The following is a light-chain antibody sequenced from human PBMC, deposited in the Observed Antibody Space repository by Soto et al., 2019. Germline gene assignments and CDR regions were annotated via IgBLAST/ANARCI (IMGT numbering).Light chain of an antibody. Sequence: QLVLTQPPSASGTPGQRVTISCSGSSSNIRSYTVNWYKQVPGTAPKLLIYSNDRRPSRVPDRFSGSKSGTSASLAISGLQSEDEADYYCAAWDDSLNGYVLGTGTKLTVL. CDR2: SND. J-gene: IGLJ1*01. V-gene: IGLV1-44*01. CDR3: AAWDDSLNGYV. CDR1: SSNIRSYT.